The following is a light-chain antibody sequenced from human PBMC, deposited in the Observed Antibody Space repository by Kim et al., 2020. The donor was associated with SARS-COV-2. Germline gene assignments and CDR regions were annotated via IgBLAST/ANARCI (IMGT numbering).Light chain of an antibody. CDR2: RAS. Sequence: EIVLTQSPDTLSLSPGERATLSCRASQSISSTYFAWYQQKPGQPPRLLIYRASSRATGVPDRFSGSGSATDFTLTISRLEPEDFAMYYCHQSGGSVRAFGPGTKVDIK. J-gene: IGKJ1*01. CDR1: QSISSTY. CDR3: HQSGGSVRA. V-gene: IGKV3-20*01.